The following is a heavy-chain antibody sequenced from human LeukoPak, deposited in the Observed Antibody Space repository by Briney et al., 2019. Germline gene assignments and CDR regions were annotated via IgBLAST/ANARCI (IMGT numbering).Heavy chain of an antibody. CDR2: IYYSGST. J-gene: IGHJ3*02. CDR3: AGSYDSSGYYYFWQAFDI. CDR1: GGSISSYY. Sequence: SETLSLTCTVSGGSISSYYWSWIRQPPGKGLEWIGYIYYSGSTNYNPSLKSRVTMSVDTSKNQFSLKLSSVTAADTAVYYCAGSYDSSGYYYFWQAFDIWGQGTMVTVSS. D-gene: IGHD3-22*01. V-gene: IGHV4-59*12.